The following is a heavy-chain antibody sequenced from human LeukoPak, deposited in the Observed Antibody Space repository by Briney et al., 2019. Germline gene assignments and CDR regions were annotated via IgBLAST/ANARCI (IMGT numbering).Heavy chain of an antibody. D-gene: IGHD3-10*01. V-gene: IGHV4-39*07. Sequence: SETLSLTCTVSGGSISSSSYYWGWIRQPPGKGLEWIGSIYYSGSTYYNLSLKSRVTISVDTSKNQFSLKLSSVTAEDTAVYYCARLYGLGNSYNLDYWGQGTLVTVSS. CDR2: IYYSGST. CDR1: GGSISSSSYY. J-gene: IGHJ4*02. CDR3: ARLYGLGNSYNLDY.